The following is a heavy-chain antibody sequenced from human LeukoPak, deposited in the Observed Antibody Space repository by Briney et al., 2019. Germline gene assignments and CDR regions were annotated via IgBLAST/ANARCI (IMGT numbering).Heavy chain of an antibody. CDR1: GYTFTSYG. J-gene: IGHJ4*02. CDR3: ARDASNYYGSGRPADY. D-gene: IGHD3-10*01. Sequence: ASVKVSCKASGYTFTSYGISWVRQAPGQGLEWMGWISAYNGNTNYAQKLQGRVTMTTDTSTSTAYMELRSLRSDDTAVYYCARDASNYYGSGRPADYWGQGTLVTVSS. CDR2: ISAYNGNT. V-gene: IGHV1-18*01.